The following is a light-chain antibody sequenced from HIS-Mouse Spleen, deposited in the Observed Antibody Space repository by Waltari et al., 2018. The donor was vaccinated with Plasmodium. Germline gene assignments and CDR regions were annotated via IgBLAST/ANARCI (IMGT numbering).Light chain of an antibody. V-gene: IGLV3-1*01. CDR1: TLGDKY. CDR3: QAWDSSTDYV. CDR2: QDS. Sequence: SYELTQPPSVSVSPGQTASITCSGETLGDKYACWYQQKPGQSPVLVIYQDSKRPSGIPERFSGSNSGNTATLTISGTQAMDEADYYCQAWDSSTDYVFGTGTKVTVL. J-gene: IGLJ1*01.